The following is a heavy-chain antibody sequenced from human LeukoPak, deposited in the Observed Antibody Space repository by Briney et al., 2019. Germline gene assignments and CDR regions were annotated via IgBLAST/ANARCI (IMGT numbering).Heavy chain of an antibody. CDR1: GGTFSSYA. D-gene: IGHD3-22*01. J-gene: IGHJ4*02. Sequence: SVKVSCKASGGTFSSYAISWVRQAPGQGLEWMGGIIPIFGTANYAQKFQGRVTITADESTSTAYMELSSLRSEDTAVYYCARSSYYYDTGDYWGQGTLVTVSS. CDR3: ARSSYYYDTGDY. CDR2: IIPIFGTA. V-gene: IGHV1-69*13.